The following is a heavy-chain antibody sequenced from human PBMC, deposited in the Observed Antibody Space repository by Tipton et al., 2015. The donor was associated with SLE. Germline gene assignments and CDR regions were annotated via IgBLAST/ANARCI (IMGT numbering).Heavy chain of an antibody. V-gene: IGHV4-34*01. J-gene: IGHJ4*02. D-gene: IGHD4-17*01. CDR3: ARGGGDTDFDY. CDR2: INHSGST. Sequence: LRLSCAVYGGSFSGYYWSWIRQPPGKGLEWIGEINHSGSTNYNPSLKSRVTISVDTSKNQFSLKLSSVSAADSAVYYCARGGGDTDFDYWGQGTLVTVSS. CDR1: GGSFSGYY.